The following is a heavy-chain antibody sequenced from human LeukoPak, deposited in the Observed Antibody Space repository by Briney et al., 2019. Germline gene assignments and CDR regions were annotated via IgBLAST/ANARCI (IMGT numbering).Heavy chain of an antibody. V-gene: IGHV3-33*08. J-gene: IGHJ4*02. Sequence: GGTLRLSCTASGFTFSSDGLHWVRQAPGKGLEWVAIINYGGTNKYHADSVKGRFTISRDNTKNKLYLQMHSPRDEDAAVYSCTDPDYWGQGTLVAVSS. CDR3: TDPDY. CDR1: GFTFSSDG. CDR2: INYGGTNK.